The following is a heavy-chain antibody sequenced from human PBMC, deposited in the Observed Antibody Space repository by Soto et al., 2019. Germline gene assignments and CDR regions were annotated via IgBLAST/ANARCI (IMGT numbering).Heavy chain of an antibody. D-gene: IGHD6-19*01. Sequence: ASGKVSCKASGYTLPRYDINWGRQATGQGLEWMGWMNPNSGNTGYAQKFQGRVTMTRNTSISTAYMELSSLRSEDTAVYYCARDPAVDGSAFDIWGQGTMVT. V-gene: IGHV1-8*01. J-gene: IGHJ3*02. CDR3: ARDPAVDGSAFDI. CDR1: GYTLPRYD. CDR2: MNPNSGNT.